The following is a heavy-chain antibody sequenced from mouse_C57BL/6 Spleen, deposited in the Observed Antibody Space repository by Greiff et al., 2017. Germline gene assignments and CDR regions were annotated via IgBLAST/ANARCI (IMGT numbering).Heavy chain of an antibody. CDR2: IWRGGST. J-gene: IGHJ1*03. Sequence: QVHVKQSGPGLVQPSQSLSITCTVSGFSLTSYGVHWVRQSPGKGLEWLGVIWRGGSTDYNAAFMSRLSITKDNSRSQVFFKMNSLQADDTAIYYCAKGGYFWYFDVWGTGTTVTVSS. D-gene: IGHD3-1*01. CDR1: GFSLTSYG. V-gene: IGHV2-5*01. CDR3: AKGGYFWYFDV.